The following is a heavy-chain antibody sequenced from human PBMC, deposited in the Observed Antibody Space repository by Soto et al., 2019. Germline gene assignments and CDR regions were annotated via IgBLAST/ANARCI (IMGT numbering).Heavy chain of an antibody. CDR2: INPSGGST. CDR3: ARDQEGYSYGGYFDY. CDR1: GYTFTSYY. D-gene: IGHD5-18*01. J-gene: IGHJ4*02. Sequence: QVQLVQSGAEVKKPGASVKVSCKASGYTFTSYYMHWVRQAPGQGLEWMGIINPSGGSTSYAQEFQGRVTMTRDTSTSTVYMELSSLRSEDTAVYYCARDQEGYSYGGYFDYWGQGTLVTVSS. V-gene: IGHV1-46*03.